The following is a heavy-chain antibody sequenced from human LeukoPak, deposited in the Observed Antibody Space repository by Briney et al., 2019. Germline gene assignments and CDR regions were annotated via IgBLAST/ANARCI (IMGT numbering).Heavy chain of an antibody. CDR1: GFTFSNAW. J-gene: IGHJ4*02. V-gene: IGHV3-15*07. D-gene: IGHD6-13*01. CDR2: IRSKTDGGTT. Sequence: GGTLRLSCAVSGFTFSNAWMNWVRQAPGKGLEWVGRIRSKTDGGTTEYAAPAKGRFTISRDDSKNTLYLQMDSLKSEDTAVYYCTTGRSSSWPDYWGQGTLATVSS. CDR3: TTGRSSSWPDY.